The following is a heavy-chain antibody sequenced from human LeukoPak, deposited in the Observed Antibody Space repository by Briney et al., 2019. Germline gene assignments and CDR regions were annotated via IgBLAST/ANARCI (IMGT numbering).Heavy chain of an antibody. V-gene: IGHV1-8*03. J-gene: IGHJ4*02. CDR2: MNPNSGNT. Sequence: VSVKVSCKASGYTFTSYDINWVRQATGQGLEWMGWMNPNSGNTGYAQKFQGRVTITRNTSISTAYMELSSLRSEDTAVYYCARDFMITFGGVIVIRYFDYWGQGTLVTVSS. D-gene: IGHD3-16*02. CDR1: GYTFTSYD. CDR3: ARDFMITFGGVIVIRYFDY.